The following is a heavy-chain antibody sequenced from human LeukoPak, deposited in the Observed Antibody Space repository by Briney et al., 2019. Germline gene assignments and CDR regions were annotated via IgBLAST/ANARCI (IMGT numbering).Heavy chain of an antibody. Sequence: SETLSLTCTVSGGSISSYYWSWIRQPPGKGLEWIGYIYYSGSTNYNPSLKSRVTISVDTSKNQFSLKLSSVTAADTAVYYWAKDKAWFDPWGQGTLVTFSS. CDR1: GGSISSYY. J-gene: IGHJ5*02. CDR3: AKDKAWFDP. CDR2: IYYSGST. V-gene: IGHV4-59*01.